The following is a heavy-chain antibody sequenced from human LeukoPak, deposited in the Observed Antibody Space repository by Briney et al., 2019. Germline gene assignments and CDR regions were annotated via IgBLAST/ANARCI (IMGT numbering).Heavy chain of an antibody. J-gene: IGHJ4*02. D-gene: IGHD3-22*01. Sequence: SETLSLTCAVSGGSISSSNWWSWVRQPPGKGLEWIGEIYHSGSTNYNPSLKSRVTISVDRSKNQFSLKLSSVTAADTAVYYCARDGADYYDSSGYYPYFDYWGQGTLVTVSS. V-gene: IGHV4-4*02. CDR2: IYHSGST. CDR3: ARDGADYYDSSGYYPYFDY. CDR1: GGSISSSNW.